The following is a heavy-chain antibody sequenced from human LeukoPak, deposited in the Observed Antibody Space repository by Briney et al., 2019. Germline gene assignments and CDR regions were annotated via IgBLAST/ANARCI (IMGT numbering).Heavy chain of an antibody. Sequence: GGSLRLSCAASGFTFSNYWMHWVRQAPGEALMWVSRIKSDGSSTTYADSVKGRFTISRDNAKNTLYLQMNSLRAEDTAVYYCSRDSLSSCGGDCYSGLDVWGQGATVTVSS. CDR1: GFTFSNYW. J-gene: IGHJ6*02. D-gene: IGHD2-21*02. V-gene: IGHV3-74*01. CDR3: SRDSLSSCGGDCYSGLDV. CDR2: IKSDGSST.